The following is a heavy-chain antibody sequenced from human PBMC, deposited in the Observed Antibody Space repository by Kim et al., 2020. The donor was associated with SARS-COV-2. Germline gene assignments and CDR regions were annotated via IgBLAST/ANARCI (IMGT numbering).Heavy chain of an antibody. CDR3: ARDLIPSGGSSSTYCGGY. V-gene: IGHV1-46*01. Sequence: ASVKVSCKASGYTFTSYYMHWVRQAPGQGLEWMGIINPSGGSTSYAQKFQGRVTMTRDTSTSTVYMELSSLRSEDTAVYYCARDLIPSGGSSSTYCGGYWGQGTLVTVSS. J-gene: IGHJ4*02. D-gene: IGHD6-6*01. CDR2: INPSGGST. CDR1: GYTFTSYY.